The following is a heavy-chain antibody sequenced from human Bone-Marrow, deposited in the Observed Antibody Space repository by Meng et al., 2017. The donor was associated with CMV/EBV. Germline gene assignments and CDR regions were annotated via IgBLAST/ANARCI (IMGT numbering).Heavy chain of an antibody. Sequence: GESLKISCKGSGYSFNNYWIAWVRQMPGKGLEWMGIIYPGDSDPRYSPSFQGQVTISADKSISTSYLQWSSLQASDTAIYYCASPSSPAYYYGMDVWGQGTTVTFSS. D-gene: IGHD6-6*01. V-gene: IGHV5-51*01. J-gene: IGHJ6*02. CDR1: GYSFNNYW. CDR3: ASPSSPAYYYGMDV. CDR2: IYPGDSDP.